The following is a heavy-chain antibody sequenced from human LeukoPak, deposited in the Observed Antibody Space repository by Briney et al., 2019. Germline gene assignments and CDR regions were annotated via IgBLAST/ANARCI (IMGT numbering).Heavy chain of an antibody. Sequence: ASVKVSCKASGYTFTSYDINWVRQATGQGLEWMGWMNPNSGNTGYAQKFQGRVTMTRNTSISTAYMELSSLRSEDTAVYYCARTSYGSGSPYPSVDPWGQGTLVTVSS. D-gene: IGHD3-10*01. CDR3: ARTSYGSGSPYPSVDP. CDR1: GYTFTSYD. J-gene: IGHJ5*02. V-gene: IGHV1-8*01. CDR2: MNPNSGNT.